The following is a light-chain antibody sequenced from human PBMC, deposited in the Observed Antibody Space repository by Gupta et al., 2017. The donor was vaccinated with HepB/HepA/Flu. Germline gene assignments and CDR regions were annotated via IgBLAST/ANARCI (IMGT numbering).Light chain of an antibody. J-gene: IGKJ1*01. CDR3: QHFHSYPWT. CDR1: DNVNRW. CDR2: QAS. Sequence: DIQMTQFPSTLSASIGDRVTITCRASDNVNRWLAWYQQKPGRAPKLLINQASNLENGVSSRFRGSGSGTEITLTISSLQPDDFATYYCQHFHSYPWTFGQGTKVEVK. V-gene: IGKV1-5*03.